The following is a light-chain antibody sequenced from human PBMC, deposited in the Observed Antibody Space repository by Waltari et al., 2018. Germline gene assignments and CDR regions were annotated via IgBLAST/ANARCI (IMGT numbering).Light chain of an antibody. Sequence: QSVLTQPPSVSGAPGQRVTISCAGSSSNIGAGYDVHWYQQLPGTAPKLLIYGNFNRPSVVPDRFSGSKSGPSASLAITGLQAEDEADYYCQSYDSSLSGSVFGGGTKLTVL. V-gene: IGLV1-40*01. CDR3: QSYDSSLSGSV. CDR2: GNF. CDR1: SSNIGAGYD. J-gene: IGLJ2*01.